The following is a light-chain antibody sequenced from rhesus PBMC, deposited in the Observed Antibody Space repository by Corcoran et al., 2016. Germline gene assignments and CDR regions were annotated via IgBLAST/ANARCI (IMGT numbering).Light chain of an antibody. Sequence: EIVMTQSPATLSLSPGERATLPCRASQSVSSNLAWYQQKPGQAPRLLIYDASNRATGIPDRFSGSGSGTDFTLTISGLEPEDVGVYFCQQESNWPLTFGGGTKVEIK. CDR3: QQESNWPLT. CDR1: QSVSSN. V-gene: IGKV3-35*01. J-gene: IGKJ4*01. CDR2: DAS.